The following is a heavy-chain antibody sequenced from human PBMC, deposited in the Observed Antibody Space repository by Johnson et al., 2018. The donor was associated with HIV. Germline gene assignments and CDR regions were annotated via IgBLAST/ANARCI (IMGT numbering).Heavy chain of an antibody. D-gene: IGHD1-26*01. CDR2: IRYDGSNK. CDR3: AKEKGGIVGYDAFDI. CDR1: GFTFSSYG. J-gene: IGHJ3*02. V-gene: IGHV3-30*02. Sequence: QVQLVESGGGVVQPGGSLRLSCASSGFTFSSYGMHWVRQAPGKGLEWVAFIRYDGSNKYYADSVKGRFTISRDNSKNTLCLQMNSLRAEDTAVYYCAKEKGGIVGYDAFDIWGQGTMVTVSS.